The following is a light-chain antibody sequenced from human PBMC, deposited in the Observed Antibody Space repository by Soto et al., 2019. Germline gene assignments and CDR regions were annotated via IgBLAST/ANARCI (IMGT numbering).Light chain of an antibody. Sequence: ETVLTQSPCNLSLSPWERATLSCRASQTVTKLAWYQQQPGQAPRLLIYAASNRATGIPDRFSGSGSGTDFTLTISRLEPEDSAVYYCQQYGRTFGGGTKVDIK. V-gene: IGKV3-20*01. CDR2: AAS. J-gene: IGKJ4*01. CDR1: QTVTK. CDR3: QQYGRT.